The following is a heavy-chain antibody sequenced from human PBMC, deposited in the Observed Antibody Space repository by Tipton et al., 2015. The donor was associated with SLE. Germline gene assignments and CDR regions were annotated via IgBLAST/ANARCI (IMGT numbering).Heavy chain of an antibody. CDR2: IYHSGST. CDR3: ARGDFWSGYHYYFDY. D-gene: IGHD3-3*01. V-gene: IGHV4-34*01. CDR1: GGSFSGYY. J-gene: IGHJ4*02. Sequence: TLSLTCAVYGGSFSGYYWTWIRQPPGKGLEWIGSIYHSGSTYYNPSLKSRVTISVDTSKNQFSLKLSSVTAADTAVYYCARGDFWSGYHYYFDYWGQGTLVTVSS.